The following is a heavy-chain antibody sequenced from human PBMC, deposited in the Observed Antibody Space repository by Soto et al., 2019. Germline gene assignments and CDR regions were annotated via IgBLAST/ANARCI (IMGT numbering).Heavy chain of an antibody. CDR1: GYSFTTYW. D-gene: IGHD3-22*01. V-gene: IGHV5-51*01. J-gene: IGHJ4*02. CDR2: IYPGDSDT. CDR3: ARKDSSSAFDY. Sequence: GESLKICFKGSGYSFTTYWIGLVRQIPGKGLEWMGIIYPGDSDTRYSPSFQGQVTISADKYIRTAYLQWSSLKASDTAMYYCARKDSSSAFDYWGQGTLVTVSS.